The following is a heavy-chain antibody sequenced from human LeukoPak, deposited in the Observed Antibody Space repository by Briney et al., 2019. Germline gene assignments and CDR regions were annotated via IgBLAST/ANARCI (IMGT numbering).Heavy chain of an antibody. Sequence: ASVKVSCKASGYTFTGYYMHWVRQAPGQGLEWMGWINPNSGGTNYAQKFQGRVTMTRDTSISTAYMELSRLRSDDTAVYYCARETRYSYGGFNYTIFDYWGQGTLVTVSS. V-gene: IGHV1-2*02. D-gene: IGHD5-18*01. CDR3: ARETRYSYGGFNYTIFDY. J-gene: IGHJ4*02. CDR2: INPNSGGT. CDR1: GYTFTGYY.